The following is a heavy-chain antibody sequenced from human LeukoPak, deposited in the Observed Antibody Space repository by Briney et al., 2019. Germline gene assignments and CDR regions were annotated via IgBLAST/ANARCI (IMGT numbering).Heavy chain of an antibody. J-gene: IGHJ4*02. CDR2: LYTSGST. Sequence: SQTLSLTCNVSGASISSGNYFWSWIRQPAGKGLQWIGRLYTSGSTNYNPSLKSRVTISVDTSKNQFSLKLSSVTAADTAVYYCARGGYCGGDCYFYYWGQGTLVTVSS. CDR1: GASISSGNYF. CDR3: ARGGYCGGDCYFYY. V-gene: IGHV4-61*02. D-gene: IGHD2-21*02.